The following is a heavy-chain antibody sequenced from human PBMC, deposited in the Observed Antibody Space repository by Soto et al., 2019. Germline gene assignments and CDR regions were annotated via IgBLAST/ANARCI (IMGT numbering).Heavy chain of an antibody. CDR3: AREREVYDSSGYYATHAFDI. CDR1: GGTFSSYA. CDR2: IIPIFGTA. D-gene: IGHD3-22*01. J-gene: IGHJ3*02. V-gene: IGHV1-69*01. Sequence: QVQLVQSGAEVKKPGSSVKVSCKASGGTFSSYAISWVRQAPGQGLEWMGGIIPIFGTANYAQKFQGRVTITADESTSTAYMELSSLRYEDTAVYYCAREREVYDSSGYYATHAFDIWGQGTMVTVSS.